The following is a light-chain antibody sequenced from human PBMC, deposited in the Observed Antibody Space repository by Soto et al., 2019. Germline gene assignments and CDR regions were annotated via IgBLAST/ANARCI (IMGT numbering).Light chain of an antibody. Sequence: QSALAQPASVSGSPGQSITISCTGTSSDVGSFNYVSWYQQVPGKAPKLLIYEVTKRPSGVSNRFSGSKSGNTASLTISGLQAEDEADYYCMSSTGSVTYVFGTGTKLTVL. CDR3: MSSTGSVTYV. J-gene: IGLJ1*01. V-gene: IGLV2-14*01. CDR2: EVT. CDR1: SSDVGSFNY.